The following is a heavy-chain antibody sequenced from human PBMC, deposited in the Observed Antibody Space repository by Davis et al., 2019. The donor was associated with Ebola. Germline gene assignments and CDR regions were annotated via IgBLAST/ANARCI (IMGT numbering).Heavy chain of an antibody. Sequence: PGGSLRLSCAASGFTFSSYGMHWVRQAPGKGLEWVAVISYDGSNKYYADSVKGRFTISRDNSKNTLYLQMNSLRAEDTAVYYCAKEVWSGYSYYFDYWGQGTLVTVSS. CDR3: AKEVWSGYSYYFDY. CDR2: ISYDGSNK. CDR1: GFTFSSYG. D-gene: IGHD3-3*01. V-gene: IGHV3-30*18. J-gene: IGHJ4*02.